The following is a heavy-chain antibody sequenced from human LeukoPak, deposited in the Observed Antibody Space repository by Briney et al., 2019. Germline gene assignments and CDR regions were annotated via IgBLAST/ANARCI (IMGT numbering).Heavy chain of an antibody. V-gene: IGHV4-59*01. CDR2: IYYSGRT. J-gene: IGHJ4*02. Sequence: PSETLSLTCTVSGGSISTYYWSCIRQPPGKGLEWMGYIYYSGRTNYNPSLKSRVTISVDTSKNQFSLRLSSVTAADTAIYYCGRGSSSWYQGHYFDNWGQGTLVTVSS. CDR1: GGSISTYY. D-gene: IGHD6-13*01. CDR3: GRGSSSWYQGHYFDN.